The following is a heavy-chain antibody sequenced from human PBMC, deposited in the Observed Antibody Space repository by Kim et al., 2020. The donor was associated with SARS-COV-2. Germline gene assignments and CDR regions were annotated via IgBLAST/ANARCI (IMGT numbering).Heavy chain of an antibody. CDR1: GFTFSNAW. J-gene: IGHJ4*02. Sequence: GGSLRLSCAASGFTFSNAWMSWVRQAPGKGLEWVGRIKSKTDGGTTDYAAPVKGRFTISRDDSKNTLYLQMNSLKTEDTAVYYCTTDVEATYYYDSGDYWGQGTLVTVSS. CDR3: TTDVEATYYYDSGDY. V-gene: IGHV3-15*01. CDR2: IKSKTDGGTT. D-gene: IGHD3-22*01.